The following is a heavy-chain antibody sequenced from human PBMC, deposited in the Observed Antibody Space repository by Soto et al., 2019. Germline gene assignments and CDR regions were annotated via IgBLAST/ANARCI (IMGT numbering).Heavy chain of an antibody. CDR2: IHSDGSST. V-gene: IGHV3-74*01. J-gene: IGHJ3*01. CDR3: ARGDKGGFDL. D-gene: IGHD2-21*02. Sequence: EVQLVESEGGLVQRGGSLRLSCAASGFTFNYYWMHWVRQAPGQGLVWVSHIHSDGSSTTYADSVKGRFTISRDNAKNTVDLKMISLSAEDTAVYYCARGDKGGFDLWGQGTTVTVSS. CDR1: GFTFNYYW.